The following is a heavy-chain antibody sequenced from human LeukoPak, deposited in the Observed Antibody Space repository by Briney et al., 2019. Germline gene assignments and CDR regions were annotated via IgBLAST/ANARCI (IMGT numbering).Heavy chain of an antibody. V-gene: IGHV3-21*01. CDR3: ARDPQNDILTGEIDY. J-gene: IGHJ4*02. D-gene: IGHD3-9*01. CDR2: IGGSSSSL. CDR1: GFTFSIYS. Sequence: GGSLRLSCAASGFTFSIYSMNWVRQAPGKGLEWVSSIGGSSSSLYYAESVKGRFTISRDNARNSLYLQMNSLRAEDTAVYYCARDPQNDILTGEIDYWGQGTLVTVSS.